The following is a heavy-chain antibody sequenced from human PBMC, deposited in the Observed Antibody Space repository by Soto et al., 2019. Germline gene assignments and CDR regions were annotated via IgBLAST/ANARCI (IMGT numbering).Heavy chain of an antibody. CDR3: ARDLRMGIAVAGAYYYYGMDV. CDR1: GDSVSSNSAA. Sequence: SQTLSLTCAISGDSVSSNSAAWNWIRQSPSRGLEWLGRTYYRSKWYNDYAVSVKSRITINPDTSKNQFSLQLNSVTPEGTAVYYCARDLRMGIAVAGAYYYYGMDVWGQGTTVTVSS. CDR2: TYYRSKWYN. D-gene: IGHD6-19*01. V-gene: IGHV6-1*01. J-gene: IGHJ6*02.